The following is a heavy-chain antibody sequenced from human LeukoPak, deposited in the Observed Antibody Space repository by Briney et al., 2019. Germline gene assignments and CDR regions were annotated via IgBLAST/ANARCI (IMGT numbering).Heavy chain of an antibody. CDR2: IYYGGTT. Sequence: SETLSLTCTVSGGSITSYSHYWAWIRQPPGKRLEWIGSIYYGGTTYYNPSLKSRLIISVDTSKNHFSLRLNSVTATDTAVYYCARQYFVAPNLLWFDHWGQGTLGTVSS. J-gene: IGHJ5*02. V-gene: IGHV4-39*01. D-gene: IGHD3-9*01. CDR3: ARQYFVAPNLLWFDH. CDR1: GGSITSYSHY.